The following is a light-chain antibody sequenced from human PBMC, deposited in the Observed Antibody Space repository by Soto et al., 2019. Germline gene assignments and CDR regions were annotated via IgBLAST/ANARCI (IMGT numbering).Light chain of an antibody. V-gene: IGKV3-20*01. J-gene: IGKJ1*01. CDR2: GAS. CDR3: QQYGSSPGT. CDR1: QSVGSSY. Sequence: EIVLTQSPGTLSLSPGERATLSCRASQSVGSSYLAWYQQKPGQAPRLLIYGASIRATGIPDRFSGSGSGTDFTLTISRLEPEDFAVYYCQQYGSSPGTFGQGTKVEIK.